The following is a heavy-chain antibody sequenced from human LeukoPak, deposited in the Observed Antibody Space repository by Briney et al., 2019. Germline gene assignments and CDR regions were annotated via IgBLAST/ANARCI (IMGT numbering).Heavy chain of an antibody. V-gene: IGHV4-4*07. CDR1: GGSISSSY. J-gene: IGHJ4*02. D-gene: IGHD6-19*01. Sequence: SETLSLTCTVSGGSISSSYWSWIRQPAGKGLEWIGRIYTSGSTNYNPSLKSRVTMSIDKSKNQFSLKLSSVTAADTAVYYCARDRGSGWFFASWGQGTLVTVSS. CDR3: ARDRGSGWFFAS. CDR2: IYTSGST.